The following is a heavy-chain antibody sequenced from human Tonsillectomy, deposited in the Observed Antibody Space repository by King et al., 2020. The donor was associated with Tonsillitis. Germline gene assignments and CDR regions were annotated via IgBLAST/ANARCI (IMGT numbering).Heavy chain of an antibody. D-gene: IGHD3-3*01. CDR1: GFTFSSYE. V-gene: IGHV3-48*03. CDR3: ARQAKYDFWSGQRDYYYDYYMDV. Sequence: VQLVESGGGLVQPGGSLRLSCAASGFTFSSYEMNWVRQAPGKGLEWVSYISSSGSTIYYADSVKGRFTISRDNAKNSLYLQMNSLRAEDTAVYYCARQAKYDFWSGQRDYYYDYYMDVWGKGTTVTVSS. CDR2: ISSSGSTI. J-gene: IGHJ6*03.